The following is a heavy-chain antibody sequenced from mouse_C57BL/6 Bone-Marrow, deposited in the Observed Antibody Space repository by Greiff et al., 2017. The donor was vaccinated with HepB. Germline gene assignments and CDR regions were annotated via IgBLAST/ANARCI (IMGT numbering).Heavy chain of an antibody. CDR3: ARLGYGPWRYFDY. J-gene: IGHJ2*01. Sequence: QVQLKESGAELARPGASVKLSCKASGYTFTSYGISWVKQRTGQGLEWIGEIYPRSGNTYYNEKFKGKATLTADKSSSTAYMELRSLTSEDSAVYFCARLGYGPWRYFDYWGQGTTLTVSS. CDR1: GYTFTSYG. V-gene: IGHV1-81*01. D-gene: IGHD1-1*01. CDR2: IYPRSGNT.